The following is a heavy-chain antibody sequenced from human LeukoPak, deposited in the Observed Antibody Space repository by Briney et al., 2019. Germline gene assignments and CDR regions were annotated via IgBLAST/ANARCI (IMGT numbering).Heavy chain of an antibody. Sequence: SETLSLTCAVYGGSFSGYYWSWIRQPPGKGLEWIGEINHSGSTNYNPSLKSRVTISVDTSKNQFSLKLSSVTAADTAVYYCASEGVVVPAARAWFDPWGQGTLVTVSS. CDR3: ASEGVVVPAARAWFDP. D-gene: IGHD2-2*01. CDR1: GGSFSGYY. V-gene: IGHV4-34*01. J-gene: IGHJ5*02. CDR2: INHSGST.